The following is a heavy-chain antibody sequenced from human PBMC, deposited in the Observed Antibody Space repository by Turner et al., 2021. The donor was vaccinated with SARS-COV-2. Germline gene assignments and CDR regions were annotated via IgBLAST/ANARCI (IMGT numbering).Heavy chain of an antibody. CDR2: IIPILGRA. CDR1: RGTFSSYT. D-gene: IGHD3-9*01. J-gene: IGHJ4*02. Sequence: QVQLVQSGAGVKKPGSSVKVSCTASRGTFSSYTISWVRQAPGQGPEWMGRIIPILGRANYAQKFQGRVTITADKSTSTAYMELSSLRSEDTAVYYCATRVYDILTGLELGYFDYWGQGTLVTVSS. V-gene: IGHV1-69*02. CDR3: ATRVYDILTGLELGYFDY.